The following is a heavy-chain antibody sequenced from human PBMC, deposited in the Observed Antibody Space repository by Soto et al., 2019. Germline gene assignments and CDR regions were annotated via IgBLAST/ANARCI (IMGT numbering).Heavy chain of an antibody. V-gene: IGHV1-69*02. D-gene: IGHD3-10*01. J-gene: IGHJ5*02. CDR1: GGTFRSYT. CDR2: IIPILGIA. Sequence: QVQLVQSGAEVKKPGSSVQVSCKASGGTFRSYTISWVRQAPGQGLEWMGRIIPILGIANYAQKFQGRVTITADKSTSTAYMELSSLRSEDTAVYYCARGPTMGFNWFDPWGQGTLVTVSS. CDR3: ARGPTMGFNWFDP.